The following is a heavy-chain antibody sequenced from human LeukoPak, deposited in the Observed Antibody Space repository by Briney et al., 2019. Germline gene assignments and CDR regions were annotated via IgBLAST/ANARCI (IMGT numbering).Heavy chain of an antibody. D-gene: IGHD6-13*01. J-gene: IGHJ4*02. V-gene: IGHV3-11*01. CDR1: GFTFSDYY. Sequence: GGSLRLSCAASGFTFSDYYMSWIRQAPGKGLEWVSYISSSGTTICYADSVKGRFTISRDNAKNSLYLQMNSLRAEDTAVYYCARRRFDSWYSFVDYWGQGTLVTVSS. CDR3: ARRRFDSWYSFVDY. CDR2: ISSSGTTI.